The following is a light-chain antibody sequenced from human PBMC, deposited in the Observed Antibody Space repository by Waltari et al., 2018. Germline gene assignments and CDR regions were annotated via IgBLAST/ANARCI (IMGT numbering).Light chain of an antibody. V-gene: IGLV2-11*01. J-gene: IGLJ2*01. Sequence: QSALTQPRSVSGSPGQSVTLSCTGTNSDVGAYNYVSWYQQRPGKAPKPGLYDVDNPPSGVPDRFSASKAGNTASLTISGLQTDDEADYYCCSYAGRYTSVFGGGTKVTVL. CDR3: CSYAGRYTSV. CDR1: NSDVGAYNY. CDR2: DVD.